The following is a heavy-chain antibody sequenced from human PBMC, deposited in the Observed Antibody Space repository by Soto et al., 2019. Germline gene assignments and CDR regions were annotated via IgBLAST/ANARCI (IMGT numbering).Heavy chain of an antibody. Sequence: GEALKISCKGSGYSFSSYWIGWGRQIPGKGLEWKGVIYPGDSDTRYSPSFQGQVTISADKSISTAYLQWSSLKASDTAMYYCARPRRSSSWYSPGRKHNYYYGMDVWGQGTTVTVSS. CDR1: GYSFSSYW. CDR2: IYPGDSDT. CDR3: ARPRRSSSWYSPGRKHNYYYGMDV. D-gene: IGHD6-13*01. V-gene: IGHV5-51*01. J-gene: IGHJ6*02.